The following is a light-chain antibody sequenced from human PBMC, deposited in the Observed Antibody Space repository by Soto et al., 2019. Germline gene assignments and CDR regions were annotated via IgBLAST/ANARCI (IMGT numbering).Light chain of an antibody. CDR1: QNIDKNY. Sequence: EIVLTQSPGTLSLSPGESATLSCRASQNIDKNYLAWFQHKPGQAPSLLIYDASMRATGVPDRFSGSGSGTDSTLTVSRLEPEDFAVYYCQQYNNWPWTFGQGTKV. V-gene: IGKV3D-20*02. CDR3: QQYNNWPWT. J-gene: IGKJ1*01. CDR2: DAS.